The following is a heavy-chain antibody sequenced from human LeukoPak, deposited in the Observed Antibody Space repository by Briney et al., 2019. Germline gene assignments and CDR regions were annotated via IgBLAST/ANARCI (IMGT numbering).Heavy chain of an antibody. CDR1: GGSISSYY. D-gene: IGHD6-19*01. Sequence: SETLSLTCTVSGGSISSYYWSWIRQPAGKGLEWIGRIYTSGSTNYNPSLKSRVTMSVDTSKNQFSLKLSSVTAADTAVYYCAREDSSGWYGYPTPDYWGQGTLVTVSS. J-gene: IGHJ4*02. CDR2: IYTSGST. CDR3: AREDSSGWYGYPTPDY. V-gene: IGHV4-4*07.